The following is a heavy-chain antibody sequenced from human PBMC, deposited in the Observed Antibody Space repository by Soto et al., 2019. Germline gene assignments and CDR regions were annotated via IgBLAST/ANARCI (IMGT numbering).Heavy chain of an antibody. J-gene: IGHJ6*02. CDR1: GDSISSSSYY. D-gene: IGHD6-13*01. CDR2: IYYGRNT. V-gene: IGHV4-39*07. Sequence: SETLSLTCAVSGDSISSSSYYWGWIRQPPGKGLEWIGNIYYGRNTYYNPSLKSRVTISVDASKNQFSLSLSSVTAADTAVYYCARADYQQLVRRYYYYGMDVWGQGTTVTVSS. CDR3: ARADYQQLVRRYYYYGMDV.